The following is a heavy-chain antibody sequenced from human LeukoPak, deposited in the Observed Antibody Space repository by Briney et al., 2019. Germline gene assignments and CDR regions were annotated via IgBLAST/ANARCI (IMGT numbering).Heavy chain of an antibody. J-gene: IGHJ5*02. CDR3: ARDERVVVVPAAAMRRGWFDP. D-gene: IGHD2-2*01. V-gene: IGHV3-21*01. CDR1: GFTFSSYS. Sequence: GGSLRLSCAASGFTFSSYSMNWVRQAPGKGLEWVSSISSSSSYIYYADSVKGRFTISRDNAKNSLYLQMNSLRAEDTAVYYCARDERVVVVPAAAMRRGWFDPWGQGTLVTVSP. CDR2: ISSSSSYI.